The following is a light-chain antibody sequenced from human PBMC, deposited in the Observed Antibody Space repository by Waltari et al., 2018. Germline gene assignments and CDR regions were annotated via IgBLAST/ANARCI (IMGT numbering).Light chain of an antibody. J-gene: IGLJ2*01. CDR1: RRDFWAYYP. Sequence: QSALTQPRPVSGSPGQSVTISCTGTRRDFWAYYPGSWYQQHPGKAPKLLIFRASRRPSGVPDRFTASKSGNTASLTISALQAEDEADYFCSSYAGSDVHVVFGGRTKLTVL. V-gene: IGLV2-11*01. CDR3: SSYAGSDVHVV. CDR2: RAS.